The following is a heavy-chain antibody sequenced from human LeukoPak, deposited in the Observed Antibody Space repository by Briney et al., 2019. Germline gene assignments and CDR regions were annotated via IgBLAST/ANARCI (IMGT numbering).Heavy chain of an antibody. J-gene: IGHJ3*02. CDR3: ARHVWATMVRGVPHHGAFDI. D-gene: IGHD3-10*01. Sequence: SETLSLTCTVSGGSISSYYWSWIRQPPGKGLEWIGYIYYSGSTNYNPSLKSRVTISVDTSKNQFSLKLSSVTAADTAVYYCARHVWATMVRGVPHHGAFDIWGQGTMVTVSS. CDR1: GGSISSYY. V-gene: IGHV4-59*08. CDR2: IYYSGST.